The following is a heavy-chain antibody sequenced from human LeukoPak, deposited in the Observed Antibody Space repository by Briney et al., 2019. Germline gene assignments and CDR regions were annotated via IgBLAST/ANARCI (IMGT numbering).Heavy chain of an antibody. CDR3: ARVLRYCSGGNCYSGGLGYMDV. D-gene: IGHD2-15*01. J-gene: IGHJ6*03. CDR1: GFTFSSYS. Sequence: GGSLRLSCAASGFTFSSYSMNWVRQAPGKGLEWVSSISSSSSYIYYADSVKGRFTISRDNAKNSLYLQMGSLRAEDTAVYYCARVLRYCSGGNCYSGGLGYMDVWGKGTTVTISS. V-gene: IGHV3-21*01. CDR2: ISSSSSYI.